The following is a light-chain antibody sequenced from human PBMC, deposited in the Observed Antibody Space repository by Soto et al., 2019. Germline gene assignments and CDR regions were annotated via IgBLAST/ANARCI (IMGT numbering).Light chain of an antibody. J-gene: IGKJ5*01. CDR3: QQRTIWPPSIT. CDR2: DAS. V-gene: IGKV3-11*01. Sequence: ENVLTQSPVTLSLSPGERATLSCGASQDLGISLAWYQQKPGQAPRLLIYDASYRATGIPARFSGSGSGTDFTLTITSLEPEDFAVYYCQQRTIWPPSITFGQGTRLDIK. CDR1: QDLGIS.